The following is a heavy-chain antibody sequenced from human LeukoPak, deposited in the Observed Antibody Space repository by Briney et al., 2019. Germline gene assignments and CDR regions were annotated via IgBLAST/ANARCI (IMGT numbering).Heavy chain of an antibody. D-gene: IGHD1-26*01. CDR1: GYTFTSYG. Sequence: ASVKVSCKASGYTFTSYGISWVRQAPGQGLEWMGWISAYNGSTNYAQKLQGRVTMTTDTSTSTAYMELRSLRSDDTAVYYCARGVNILGVYYFDYWGQGTLVTVSS. CDR2: ISAYNGST. J-gene: IGHJ4*02. CDR3: ARGVNILGVYYFDY. V-gene: IGHV1-18*01.